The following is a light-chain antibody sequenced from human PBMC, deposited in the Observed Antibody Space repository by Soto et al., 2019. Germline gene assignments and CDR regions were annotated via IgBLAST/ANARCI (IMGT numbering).Light chain of an antibody. V-gene: IGLV2-14*01. Sequence: QSALTQPASVSGSPGQSITISCTGTSSDVGGYNYVSWYQQHPGKAPKLMIYEVSNRPSGVSNRFSGSKSGNTASLTISGFQAEDEADYYCSSYTSSSSRVFGGGTKVTVL. J-gene: IGLJ3*02. CDR3: SSYTSSSSRV. CDR2: EVS. CDR1: SSDVGGYNY.